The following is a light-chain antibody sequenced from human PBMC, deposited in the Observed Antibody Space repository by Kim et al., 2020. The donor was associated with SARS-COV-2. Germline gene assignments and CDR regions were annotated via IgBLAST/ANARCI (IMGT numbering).Light chain of an antibody. CDR1: SNAVGGYDY. V-gene: IGLV2-14*03. Sequence: GQSITIYCTGTSNAVGGYDYVFWYQHHPGKAPKLMIYDVSHRPSGVSYRFSGSKSGNTASLTVSGLQAEDEGDYYCSSYTSSSTLVFGGGAKVTVL. J-gene: IGLJ3*02. CDR2: DVS. CDR3: SSYTSSSTLV.